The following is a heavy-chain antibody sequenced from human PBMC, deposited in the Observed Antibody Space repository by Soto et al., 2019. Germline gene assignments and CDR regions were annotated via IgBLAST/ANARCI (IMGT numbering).Heavy chain of an antibody. CDR3: ARHLTGDLGRGMDV. CDR1: GYTFTRYW. J-gene: IGHJ6*02. V-gene: IGHV5-51*01. D-gene: IGHD7-27*01. Sequence: ESLKISCKGSGYTFTRYWIGWVRQKPGKGLELMGIVFPDDSDVRYSPSSQGQVTISADKSINTAYLHWSALKASDTAMYYCARHLTGDLGRGMDVWGQGTTVTVSS. CDR2: VFPDDSDV.